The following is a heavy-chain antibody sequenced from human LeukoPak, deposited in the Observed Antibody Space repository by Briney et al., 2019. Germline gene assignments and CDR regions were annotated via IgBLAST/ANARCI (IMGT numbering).Heavy chain of an antibody. Sequence: SVKVSCKASGGTFSSYAISWVRQAPGQGLEWMGGIIPIFGTANYAQKFQGRVTITADESTSTAYMELSSLRSEDTAVYYCARDMRSSSWQAYYYYYYGMDVWGQGTTVTVSS. CDR3: ARDMRSSSWQAYYYYYYGMDV. J-gene: IGHJ6*02. CDR2: IIPIFGTA. V-gene: IGHV1-69*01. D-gene: IGHD6-13*01. CDR1: GGTFSSYA.